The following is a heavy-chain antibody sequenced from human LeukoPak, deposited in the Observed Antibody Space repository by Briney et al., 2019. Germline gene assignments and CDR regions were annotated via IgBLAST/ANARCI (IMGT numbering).Heavy chain of an antibody. CDR2: IIPIFGTA. V-gene: IGHV1-69*05. CDR1: GGTFSSYA. D-gene: IGHD2-2*01. Sequence: GSSVKVSCKASGGTFSSYAISWVRQAPGQGLEWMGGIIPIFGTANHAQRFQGRVTITTDESTSTAYMELSSLRSEDTAVYYYARSVVPAAYYYYYMDVWGKGTTVTVSS. J-gene: IGHJ6*03. CDR3: ARSVVPAAYYYYYMDV.